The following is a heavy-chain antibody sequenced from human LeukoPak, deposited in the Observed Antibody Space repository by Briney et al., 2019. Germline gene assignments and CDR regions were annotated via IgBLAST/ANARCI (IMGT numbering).Heavy chain of an antibody. D-gene: IGHD3-22*01. CDR3: AKDRQYYYASSGYPDAFDI. J-gene: IGHJ3*02. Sequence: GGSLRLSCAASGFTFDDYAMHWVRQAPGKGLEWVSGISWNSGSIGYADSVKGRFTISRDNAKNSLYMQMKSLRAEDTALYYCAKDRQYYYASSGYPDAFDIWGQGTMVTVSS. CDR1: GFTFDDYA. V-gene: IGHV3-9*01. CDR2: ISWNSGSI.